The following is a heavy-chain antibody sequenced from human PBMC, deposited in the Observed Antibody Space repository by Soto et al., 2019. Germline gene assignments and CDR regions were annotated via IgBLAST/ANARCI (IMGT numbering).Heavy chain of an antibody. J-gene: IGHJ5*02. CDR2: IKQDGSEK. Sequence: EVQLVESGGGLVQPGGSLRLSCAASGFTFSSYWMSWVRQAPGKGLEWVANIKQDGSEKYYVDSVKGRFTISRDNAKNSLYLQMNSLRAEDTAVYYCARDPGVVVVAATQYNWFDPWGQGTLVTVSS. CDR3: ARDPGVVVVAATQYNWFDP. V-gene: IGHV3-7*01. CDR1: GFTFSSYW. D-gene: IGHD2-15*01.